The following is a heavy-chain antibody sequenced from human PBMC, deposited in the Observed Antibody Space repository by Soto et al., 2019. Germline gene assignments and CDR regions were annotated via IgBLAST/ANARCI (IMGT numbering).Heavy chain of an antibody. Sequence: QITLKESGPPLVKPTQTLTLTCTFSGFSLSTTRVGVGWIRQPPGKALEWLALIYWDDDKRYSPFLKSRPTTTKDASKNQLVLTMTNMDPMDTATYFCAHTLVAGLGYYFDYWGQGTLVTVSS. J-gene: IGHJ4*02. CDR2: IYWDDDK. CDR3: AHTLVAGLGYYFDY. D-gene: IGHD6-19*01. CDR1: GFSLSTTRVG. V-gene: IGHV2-5*02.